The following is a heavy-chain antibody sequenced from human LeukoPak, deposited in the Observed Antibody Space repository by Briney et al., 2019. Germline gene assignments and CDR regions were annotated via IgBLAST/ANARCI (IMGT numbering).Heavy chain of an antibody. CDR2: INHSGST. CDR3: ARGGYLFSDYVWGSYRPIDY. D-gene: IGHD3-16*02. J-gene: IGHJ4*02. V-gene: IGHV4-34*01. Sequence: PSETLSLTCAVYGGSFSGYYWSWLRQPPGKGLEWIGEINHSGSTNYNPSLKSRVTISVDTSKNQFSLKLSSVTAADTAVYYCARGGYLFSDYVWGSYRPIDYRGQGTLVTVSS. CDR1: GGSFSGYY.